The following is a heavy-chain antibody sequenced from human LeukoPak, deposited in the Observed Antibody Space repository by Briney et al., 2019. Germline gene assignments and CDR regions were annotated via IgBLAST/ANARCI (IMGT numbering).Heavy chain of an antibody. CDR2: INPSGGST. CDR3: ARDSGPLGELLGFGY. D-gene: IGHD3-10*01. J-gene: IGHJ4*02. Sequence: ASVKVSCKASGYIFTSYYMHWVRQAPGQGLEWMGVINPSGGSTSSAQKFQGRLTMTRDTSTSTVYMELSSLRYEDTAVYYCARDSGPLGELLGFGYWGQGTLVTVSS. V-gene: IGHV1-46*01. CDR1: GYIFTSYY.